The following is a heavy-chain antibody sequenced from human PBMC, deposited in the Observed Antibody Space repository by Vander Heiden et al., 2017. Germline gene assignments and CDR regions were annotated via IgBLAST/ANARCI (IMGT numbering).Heavy chain of an antibody. CDR1: GFTFSSHA. V-gene: IGHV3-23*01. Sequence: EVQLLESGGGLVQPGGSLRLSCAASGFTFSSHAMSWVRPAPGKGLGWVSAISGSGGSTYYADSVKGRFTISRDNSKNTLYLQMNSLRGEDTAVYYCAKGPLAVALLDYWGQGTLVTVSS. CDR3: AKGPLAVALLDY. J-gene: IGHJ4*02. CDR2: ISGSGGST. D-gene: IGHD6-19*01.